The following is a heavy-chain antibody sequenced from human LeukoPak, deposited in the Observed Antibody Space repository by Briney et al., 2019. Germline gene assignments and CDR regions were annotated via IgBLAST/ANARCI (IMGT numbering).Heavy chain of an antibody. CDR2: INPNSGGT. J-gene: IGHJ4*02. CDR1: GYTFTGYY. V-gene: IGHV1-2*02. CDR3: ARVKGIAARLIIDY. Sequence: GASVKVSCKASGYTFTGYYMHWVRQAPGQGLEWMGWINPNSGGTNYAQKFQGRVTMTRDTSISTAYMELSRLRSDDTAVYYCARVKGIAARLIIDYWGQGTLVTVSS. D-gene: IGHD6-6*01.